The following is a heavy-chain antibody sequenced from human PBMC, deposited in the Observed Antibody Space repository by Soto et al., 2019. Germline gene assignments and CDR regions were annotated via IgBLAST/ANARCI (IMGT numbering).Heavy chain of an antibody. CDR3: AREKYCSGRSCPAYFDP. CDR1: GDSVSTGRYY. J-gene: IGHJ2*01. V-gene: IGHV4-31*03. D-gene: IGHD2-8*02. Sequence: SETRSLTCTVSGDSVSTGRYYWNWIRQHPEKGLEWIGYIYYAGNTYYNPSLKSRVTISLDTSQNQVSLKLTSVTAADTAVYFCAREKYCSGRSCPAYFDPWGRGTLVTVSS. CDR2: IYYAGNT.